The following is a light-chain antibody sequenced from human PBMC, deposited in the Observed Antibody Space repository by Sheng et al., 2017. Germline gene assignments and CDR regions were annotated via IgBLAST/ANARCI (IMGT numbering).Light chain of an antibody. J-gene: IGKJ2*01. Sequence: DIQMTQSPSSLSASVGDRVTITCRASQGISNSLAWYQQQPGKAPKFLLYATSKLETGVPSRFNGSGSGTDYTLTIGSLQPEDFATYYCLQDYYYPYTFGQGTKLGIK. CDR1: QGISNS. V-gene: IGKV1-NL1*01. CDR2: ATS. CDR3: LQDYYYPYT.